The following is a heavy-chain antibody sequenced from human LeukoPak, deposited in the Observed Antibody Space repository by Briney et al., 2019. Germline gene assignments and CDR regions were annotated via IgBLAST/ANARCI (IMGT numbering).Heavy chain of an antibody. V-gene: IGHV4-59*05. CDR3: ARTVDSSGFSPFQH. D-gene: IGHD3-22*01. CDR2: VFYTGNT. J-gene: IGHJ1*01. Sequence: SETLSLTCIVSGGCISGYHWSWIRQPPGKGRDGLGSVFYTGNTYYTPSLKRRVTISVDTSKNQLSLKLNSVTAADTALYYCARTVDSSGFSPFQHWGQGTLVTVSS. CDR1: GGCISGYH.